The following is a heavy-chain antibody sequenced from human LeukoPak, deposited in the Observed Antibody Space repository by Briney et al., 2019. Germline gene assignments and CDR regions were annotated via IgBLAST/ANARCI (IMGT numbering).Heavy chain of an antibody. CDR3: AKEGYYYDSSGYNYYYGMDV. V-gene: IGHV3-30*18. D-gene: IGHD3-22*01. J-gene: IGHJ6*02. CDR1: GFTFSSYG. Sequence: GRSLRLSCAASGFTFSSYGMHWVRQGPGKGLEWVAVISYDGSNKYYADSVKGRFTISRDNSKNTLYLQMNSLRAEDTAVYYCAKEGYYYDSSGYNYYYGMDVWGQGTTVTVSS. CDR2: ISYDGSNK.